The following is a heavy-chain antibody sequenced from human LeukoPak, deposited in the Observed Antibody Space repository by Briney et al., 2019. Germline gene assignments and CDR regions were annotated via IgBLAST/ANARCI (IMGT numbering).Heavy chain of an antibody. J-gene: IGHJ4*02. CDR1: GFTFSSYG. Sequence: PGRSLRLSCAASGFTFSSYGMHWVRQAPGKGLEWVAVIWYDGSNKYYADSVKGRFTISRDNSKNTLYLQMNSLRAEDTAVYYCARAYYYDSISDYWGQGTLVTVSS. D-gene: IGHD3-22*01. CDR2: IWYDGSNK. V-gene: IGHV3-33*01. CDR3: ARAYYYDSISDY.